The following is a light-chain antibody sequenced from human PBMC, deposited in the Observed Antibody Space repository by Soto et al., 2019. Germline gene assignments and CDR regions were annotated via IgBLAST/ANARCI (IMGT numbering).Light chain of an antibody. V-gene: IGKV3-20*01. CDR3: QQYGSSPGT. J-gene: IGKJ1*01. Sequence: EIVLTQSPGTLSLSPGERATLSCRASQSVSSSYLAWYQQNPGQAPRLLIYGASSRATCIPDRFSGSGSGTDFTLTISRLEPEDFAVYYCQQYGSSPGTFGQGTKVEIK. CDR2: GAS. CDR1: QSVSSSY.